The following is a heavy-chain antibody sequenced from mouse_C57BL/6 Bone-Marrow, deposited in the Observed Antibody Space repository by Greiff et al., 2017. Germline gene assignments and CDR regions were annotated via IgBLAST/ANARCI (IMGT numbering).Heavy chain of an antibody. CDR3: ATPIYYDYDGYYYAMDY. D-gene: IGHD2-4*01. CDR1: GFTFSDYY. Sequence: EVQLVESGGGLVQPGGSLKLSCAASGFTFSDYYMYWVRQTPEKRLEWVAYISNGGGSTYYPDTVKGRFTISRDNAKNTLYLQMSRLKSEDTAMYYCATPIYYDYDGYYYAMDYWGQGTSVTVSS. J-gene: IGHJ4*01. CDR2: ISNGGGST. V-gene: IGHV5-12*01.